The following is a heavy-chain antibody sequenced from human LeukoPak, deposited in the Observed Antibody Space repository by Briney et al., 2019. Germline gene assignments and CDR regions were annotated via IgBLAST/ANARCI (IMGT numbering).Heavy chain of an antibody. CDR2: INHSGST. V-gene: IGHV4-34*01. J-gene: IGHJ4*02. CDR1: GXSFSGYY. Sequence: PSETLSLTCAVYGXSFSGYYWSWIRQPPGKGLEWIGEINHSGSTNYNPSLKSRVTISVDTSKNQFSLKLSSVTAADTAVYYCARGGGGPDYWGQGTLVTVSS. CDR3: ARGGGGPDY. D-gene: IGHD3-10*01.